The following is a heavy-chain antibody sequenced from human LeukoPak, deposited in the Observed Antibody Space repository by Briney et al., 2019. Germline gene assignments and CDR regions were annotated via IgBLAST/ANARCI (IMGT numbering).Heavy chain of an antibody. Sequence: SETLSLTCTVSGYSISSGYYGGWIRQPPGEGLEWIGNIFHSGSTYYNPCLKSRVTISVDTSKDQFSLKLTSVTAADTAVYYCARVVSMTMIVVIPLYFDYWGQGTLVTVSS. CDR3: ARVVSMTMIVVIPLYFDY. V-gene: IGHV4-38-2*02. J-gene: IGHJ4*02. CDR2: IFHSGST. CDR1: GYSISSGYY. D-gene: IGHD3-22*01.